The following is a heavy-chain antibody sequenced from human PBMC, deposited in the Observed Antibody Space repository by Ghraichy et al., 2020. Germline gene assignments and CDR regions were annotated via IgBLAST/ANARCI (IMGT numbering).Heavy chain of an antibody. V-gene: IGHV4-34*01. CDR3: ARGANYYGSGSYYSG. J-gene: IGHJ4*02. CDR1: GGSFSGYY. CDR2: INHSGST. D-gene: IGHD3-10*01. Sequence: SETLSLTCAVYGGSFSGYYWSWIRQPPGKGLEWIGEINHSGSTNYNPSLKSRVTISVDTSKNQFSLKLSSVTAADTAVYYCARGANYYGSGSYYSGWGQGTLVTVSS.